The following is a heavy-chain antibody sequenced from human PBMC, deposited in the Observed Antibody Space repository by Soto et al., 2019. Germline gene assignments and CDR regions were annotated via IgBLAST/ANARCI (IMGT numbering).Heavy chain of an antibody. J-gene: IGHJ4*02. CDR3: AGTLWCGELSQG. CDR2: IKQDGSEK. V-gene: IGHV3-7*01. D-gene: IGHD3-10*01. CDR1: GFTFSSYW. Sequence: EVQLVESGGGLVQPGGSLRLSCAASGFTFSSYWMSWVRQAPGKGLEWVDNIKQDGSEKYYVDSVKGRFTSSRDNAKNSLYLQMNSLRAEDTAVYYCAGTLWCGELSQGWGQGTLVTVSS.